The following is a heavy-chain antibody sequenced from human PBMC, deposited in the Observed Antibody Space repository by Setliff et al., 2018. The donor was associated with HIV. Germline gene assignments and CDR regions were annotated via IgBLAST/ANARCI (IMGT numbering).Heavy chain of an antibody. J-gene: IGHJ5*01. D-gene: IGHD6-13*01. V-gene: IGHV3-20*04. CDR3: ARVGYTSFWYDS. Sequence: PGGSLRLSCAASGFTFDDYGMSWVRQAPGKGLEWVSGINWNGGSTGYADSVQGRFTISRDNSKNTLYLQMNSLRPEDTAVYYCARVGYTSFWYDSWGQGTLVTVSS. CDR1: GFTFDDYG. CDR2: INWNGGST.